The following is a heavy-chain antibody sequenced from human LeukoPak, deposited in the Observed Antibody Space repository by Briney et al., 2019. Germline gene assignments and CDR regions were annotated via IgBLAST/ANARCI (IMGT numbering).Heavy chain of an antibody. CDR3: ARDRHSSGQLPDDFDY. Sequence: GGSLRPSCAASGFTFSDYYMSWIRQAPGKGLEWVSYISSSSRYTNYADSVKGRFTISRDNAKNSLYLQMNSLRAEDTAVYYCARDRHSSGQLPDDFDYWGQGTLVTVSS. J-gene: IGHJ4*02. CDR1: GFTFSDYY. V-gene: IGHV3-11*05. D-gene: IGHD6-19*01. CDR2: ISSSSRYT.